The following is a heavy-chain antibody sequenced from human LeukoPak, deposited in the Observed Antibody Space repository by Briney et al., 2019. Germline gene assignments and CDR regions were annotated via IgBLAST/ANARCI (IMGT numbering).Heavy chain of an antibody. CDR3: AKSSDYGDYGRDYYYYMDV. J-gene: IGHJ6*03. D-gene: IGHD4-17*01. CDR2: IYDSGST. Sequence: PSETLSLTCAVYGGCFSGYYWSWIRQPPGKGLEWIGYIYDSGSTNYKPSLKSRVTISVDTSKNQFSLKLSSVTAADTAVYYCAKSSDYGDYGRDYYYYMDVWGKGTTVTISS. CDR1: GGCFSGYY. V-gene: IGHV4-59*01.